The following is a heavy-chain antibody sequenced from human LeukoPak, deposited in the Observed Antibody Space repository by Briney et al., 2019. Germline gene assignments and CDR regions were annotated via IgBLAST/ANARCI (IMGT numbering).Heavy chain of an antibody. V-gene: IGHV1-3*03. CDR1: GYTFTSYA. CDR2: INAGNGNT. CDR3: ARLSGYSYGDPFDY. Sequence: ASVKVSCKASGYTFTSYAMHWVRQAPGQRLEWMGWINAGNGNTKYSQEFQGRVTITRDTSASTAYMELSSLRSEDTAVYYCARLSGYSYGDPFDYWGQGTLVTVSS. J-gene: IGHJ4*02. D-gene: IGHD5-18*01.